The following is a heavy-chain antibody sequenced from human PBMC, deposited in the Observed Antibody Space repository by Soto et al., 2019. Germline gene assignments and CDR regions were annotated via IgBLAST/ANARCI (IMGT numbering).Heavy chain of an antibody. Sequence: NPSETLSLTCAVYGGSFSGYYWSWIRQPPGKGLEWIGEINHSGSTNYNPSLKSRVTISVDTSKNQFSLKLSSVTAADTAVYYCARESGPMRDYVWGSYRQGGMDVWGQGTTVTVSS. V-gene: IGHV4-34*01. J-gene: IGHJ6*02. D-gene: IGHD3-16*02. CDR3: ARESGPMRDYVWGSYRQGGMDV. CDR1: GGSFSGYY. CDR2: INHSGST.